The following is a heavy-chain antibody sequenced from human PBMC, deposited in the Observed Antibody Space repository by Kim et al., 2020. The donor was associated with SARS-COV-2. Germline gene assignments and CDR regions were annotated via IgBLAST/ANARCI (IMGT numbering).Heavy chain of an antibody. J-gene: IGHJ4*02. V-gene: IGHV4-34*01. Sequence: SETLSLTCAVYGGSFSGYYWNWIRQPPGKGLEWIGEINHSGSTNYNPSLKSRVTISVDTSKNQFSLKLNSVTAADTAVYYCARRGYCSCGSCYRGKYFDYWGQGTLVTVSS. CDR2: INHSGST. CDR1: GGSFSGYY. CDR3: ARRGYCSCGSCYRGKYFDY. D-gene: IGHD2-15*01.